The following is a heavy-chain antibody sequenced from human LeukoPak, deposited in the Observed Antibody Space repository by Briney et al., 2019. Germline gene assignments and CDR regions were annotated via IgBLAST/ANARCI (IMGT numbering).Heavy chain of an antibody. CDR1: GGSFSGYY. D-gene: IGHD3-3*01. CDR3: ARGRFNVLRFLEWSYYFDY. CDR2: INHSGST. Sequence: PSETLSLTCAVYGGSFSGYYWSWLRQPPGKGLEWIGEINHSGSTNYNPSLKSRVTISVDTSKNQFSLKLSSVTAADTAVYYCARGRFNVLRFLEWSYYFDYWGQGTLVTVSS. V-gene: IGHV4-34*01. J-gene: IGHJ4*02.